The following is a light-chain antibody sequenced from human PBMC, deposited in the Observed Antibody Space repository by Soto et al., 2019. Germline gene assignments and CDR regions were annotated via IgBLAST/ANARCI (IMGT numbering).Light chain of an antibody. CDR1: QSVSNNY. CDR3: QQYGSSGT. CDR2: GAS. J-gene: IGKJ1*01. Sequence: EIVVPQSPDPLSLSPGERSTLSCRASQSVSNNYLAWYQQKPGQAPRLLIYGASNRATGIPDRFSGSGSGTDFTLTISRLEPEDFAVYYCQQYGSSGTFGQGTKVDIK. V-gene: IGKV3-20*01.